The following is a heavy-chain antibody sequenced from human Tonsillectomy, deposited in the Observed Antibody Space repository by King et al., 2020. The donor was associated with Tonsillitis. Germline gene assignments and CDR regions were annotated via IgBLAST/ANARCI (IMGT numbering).Heavy chain of an antibody. J-gene: IGHJ5*02. CDR1: GDSVSSNNSA. CDR2: TYYRSNWYS. CDR3: ARGANWFDT. V-gene: IGHV6-1*01. Sequence: VQLQQSSPGLVKPSQTLSLTCDISGDSVSSNNSAWTWFRQSPSRGLEWLGRTYYRSNWYSDYALSVKGRISINADTSTNRFSLQLNSVTPEDTAVYYCARGANWFDTWGQGNLVTVSS.